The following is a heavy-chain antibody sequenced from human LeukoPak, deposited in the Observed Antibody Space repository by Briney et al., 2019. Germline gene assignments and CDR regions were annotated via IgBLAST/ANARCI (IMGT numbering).Heavy chain of an antibody. CDR2: INHLGHT. CDR1: GFTFNHYA. Sequence: PGVSLRLSCAACGFTFNHYAMSWVRRAPGKGLEWVSGINHLGHTFYADSVKGRFTISRDNSQNTLFLQMNSLRADDTAEYFCARDHGSQDSGAWYVFDYWGRGTLVTVSS. CDR3: ARDHGSQDSGAWYVFDY. V-gene: IGHV3-23*01. J-gene: IGHJ4*02. D-gene: IGHD6-19*01.